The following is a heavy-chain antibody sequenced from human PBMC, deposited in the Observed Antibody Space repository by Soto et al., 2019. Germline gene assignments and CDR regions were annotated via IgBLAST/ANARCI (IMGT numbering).Heavy chain of an antibody. J-gene: IGHJ4*02. D-gene: IGHD3-22*01. CDR3: ARVTTLAFDY. V-gene: IGHV3-66*01. CDR2: MYSDGRT. Sequence: GGSLRLSCAAPGLTVSTNYMSWVRQAPGKGLEWVSIMYSDGRTYHADSVKGRFTISRDNSKNLLYLQMNSLRAEDTAVYYCARVTTLAFDYWGQGTLVTVSS. CDR1: GLTVSTNY.